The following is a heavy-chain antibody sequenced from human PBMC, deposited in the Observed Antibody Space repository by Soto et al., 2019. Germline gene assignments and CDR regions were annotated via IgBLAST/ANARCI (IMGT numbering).Heavy chain of an antibody. CDR2: IYPGDSDT. Sequence: PGESLKISCKGSGYSFTSYWIGWVRQMPGKGLEWMGIIYPGDSDTRYSPTFQGHVTISADKSIRTAYLQWSSLKASDTAMYFCAGGYSSSWYWFDPWGQGTLVTVSS. V-gene: IGHV5-51*01. D-gene: IGHD6-13*01. CDR1: GYSFTSYW. CDR3: AGGYSSSWYWFDP. J-gene: IGHJ5*02.